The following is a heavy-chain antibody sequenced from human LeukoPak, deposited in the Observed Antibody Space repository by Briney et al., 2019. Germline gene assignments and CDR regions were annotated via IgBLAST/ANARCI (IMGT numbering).Heavy chain of an antibody. V-gene: IGHV4-59*01. CDR2: IYYSGST. CDR3: ARAREYYDFWSGYYKEAGQFDY. D-gene: IGHD3-3*01. Sequence: SETLSLTCTVSGGSISSYYWGWIRQPPGKGLEWIGYIYYSGSTNYNPSLKSRVTISVDTSKNQLSLKLSSVTAADTAVYYCARAREYYDFWSGYYKEAGQFDYWGQGTLVTVSS. CDR1: GGSISSYY. J-gene: IGHJ4*02.